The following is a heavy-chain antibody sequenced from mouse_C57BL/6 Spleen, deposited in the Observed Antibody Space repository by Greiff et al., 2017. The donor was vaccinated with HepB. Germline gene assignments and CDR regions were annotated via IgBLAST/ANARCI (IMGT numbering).Heavy chain of an antibody. V-gene: IGHV1-55*01. CDR2: IYPGSGST. Sequence: VQLQQPGAELVKPGASVKMSCKASGYTFTSYWITWVKQRPGQGLEWIGDIYPGSGSTNYNEKFKSKATLTVDTSSSTAYMQLSSLTSEDSAVYYCARGDDGYYLPWFAYWGQGTLVTVSA. D-gene: IGHD2-3*01. CDR1: GYTFTSYW. CDR3: ARGDDGYYLPWFAY. J-gene: IGHJ3*01.